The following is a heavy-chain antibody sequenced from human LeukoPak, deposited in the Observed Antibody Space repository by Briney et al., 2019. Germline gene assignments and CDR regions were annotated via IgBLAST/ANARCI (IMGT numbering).Heavy chain of an antibody. Sequence: GASVKVSCKVSGYTLTELSMNWVRQAPGQGLEWMGGFDPEEGETVYAQKFQGRVTMTEDTSTQTAYMELSSLRSEDTAVYYCATRTRYSIVVTRSFHIWGQGTMVTVCS. CDR3: ATRTRYSIVVTRSFHI. CDR1: GYTLTELS. D-gene: IGHD3-22*01. V-gene: IGHV1-24*01. CDR2: FDPEEGET. J-gene: IGHJ3*02.